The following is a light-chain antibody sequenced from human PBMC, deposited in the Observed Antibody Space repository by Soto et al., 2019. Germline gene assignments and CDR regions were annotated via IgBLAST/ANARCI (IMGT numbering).Light chain of an antibody. J-gene: IGKJ2*01. V-gene: IGKV3-20*01. CDR1: PSVSRSY. CDR2: GAS. Sequence: EIGLTPYPGTLSLSPGERAPLSCRARPSVSRSYLAWYQQNTGQAPRLLIYGASSRATGIPDRFTSSGSGTDFTLTISRRETEDFAVYSYHHYYDSSYTFGQGTKPEIK. CDR3: HHYYDSSYT.